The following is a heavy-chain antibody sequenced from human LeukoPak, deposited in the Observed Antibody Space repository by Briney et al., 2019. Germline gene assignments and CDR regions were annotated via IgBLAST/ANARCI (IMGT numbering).Heavy chain of an antibody. CDR1: GYTFTSYG. D-gene: IGHD6-19*01. CDR3: ARDMGHIAVAAGRADAFDI. Sequence: ASVKVSCKASGYTFTSYGISWVRQAPGQGLEWMGWISAYNGNTNYAQKLQGRVTMTTDTSTSTAYMELRSLRSDDTAVYYCARDMGHIAVAAGRADAFDIWGQGTIVTVSS. J-gene: IGHJ3*02. CDR2: ISAYNGNT. V-gene: IGHV1-18*01.